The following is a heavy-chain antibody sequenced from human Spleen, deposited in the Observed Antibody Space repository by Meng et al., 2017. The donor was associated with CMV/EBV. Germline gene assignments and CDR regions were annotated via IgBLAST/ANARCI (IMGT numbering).Heavy chain of an antibody. V-gene: IGHV1-18*01. CDR3: AESTYSGSYYGGSGAIDI. CDR1: CYTFTSYG. J-gene: IGHJ3*02. CDR2: ISAYNGNT. D-gene: IGHD1-26*01. Sequence: ASVKVSCNASCYTFTSYGISWVRQAPGQGLEWLRWISAYNGNTHYAQKLQGRVTITTDKSTSTAYMDLSNLRSEDTAVSDCAESTYSGSYYGGSGAIDIWGQGTMVTVSS.